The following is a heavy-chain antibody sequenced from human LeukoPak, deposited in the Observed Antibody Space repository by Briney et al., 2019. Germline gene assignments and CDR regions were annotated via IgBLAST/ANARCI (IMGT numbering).Heavy chain of an antibody. CDR1: GFTFSSYA. Sequence: PGGSLRLSCAASGFTFSSYAMSWVRQAPGKGLEWVSAISGSGGSTYYADSVKGRFTISRDNSKNTLYLQMNSLRAEDTAVYYCAKDFVLPAAIPGSRYYYYYYYMDVWGKGTTVTVSS. V-gene: IGHV3-23*01. CDR2: ISGSGGST. J-gene: IGHJ6*03. CDR3: AKDFVLPAAIPGSRYYYYYYYMDV. D-gene: IGHD2-2*01.